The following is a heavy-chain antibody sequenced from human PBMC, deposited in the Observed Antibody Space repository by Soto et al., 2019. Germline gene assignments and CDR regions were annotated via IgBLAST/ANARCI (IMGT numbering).Heavy chain of an antibody. J-gene: IGHJ4*02. D-gene: IGHD3-10*01. V-gene: IGHV3-23*01. CDR2: ISGSGGST. CDR1: GFTFRSYV. Sequence: GGSLRLSCAASGFTFRSYVMSWVRQAPGKGLEWVSGISGSGGSTYYADSVKGRFTISRDNSKNTLFLQMNSLRAEDTAVYYCAKDSDYGSGTYTYYFAYWGQGTLVTVSS. CDR3: AKDSDYGSGTYTYYFAY.